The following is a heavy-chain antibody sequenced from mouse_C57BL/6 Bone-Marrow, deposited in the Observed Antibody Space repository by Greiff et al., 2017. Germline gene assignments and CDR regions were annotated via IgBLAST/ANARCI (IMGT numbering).Heavy chain of an antibody. CDR1: GYTFTSYW. D-gene: IGHD2-2*01. V-gene: IGHV1-50*01. CDR3: ARRGGIMVTTGFAY. Sequence: QVQLQQPGAELVKPGASVKLSCKASGYTFTSYWMQWVKQRPGQGLEWIGEIDPSDSYTNYNQKFKGKATLTVDTSSSTAYMQLSSLTSEDSAVYYCARRGGIMVTTGFAYWGQGTLVTVSA. J-gene: IGHJ3*01. CDR2: IDPSDSYT.